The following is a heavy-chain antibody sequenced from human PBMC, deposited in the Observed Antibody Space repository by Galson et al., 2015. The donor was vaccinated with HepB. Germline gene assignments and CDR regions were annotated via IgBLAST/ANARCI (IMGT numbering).Heavy chain of an antibody. CDR2: INTGNGNT. CDR1: GYSFTTYA. V-gene: IGHV1-3*04. Sequence: SCKASGYSFTTYAMHWVRQAPGQRLEWMGWINTGNGNTKFSQRFQDRVTLTRDTSASTVYMELSSLRSEDTSVYYCAREGGTGGYSYGIYYFDYWGQGTLVTVSS. J-gene: IGHJ4*02. D-gene: IGHD5-18*01. CDR3: AREGGTGGYSYGIYYFDY.